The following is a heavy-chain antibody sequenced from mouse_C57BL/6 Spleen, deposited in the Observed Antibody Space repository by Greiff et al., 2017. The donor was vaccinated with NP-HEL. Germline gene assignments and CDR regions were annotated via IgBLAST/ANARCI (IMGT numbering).Heavy chain of an antibody. CDR1: GYTFTSYW. J-gene: IGHJ4*01. CDR3: ARQHGGYAMDY. V-gene: IGHV1-69*01. CDR2: IDPSDSYT. Sequence: QVQLQQPGAELVMPGASVKLSCKASGYTFTSYWMHWVKQRPGQGLEWIGEIDPSDSYTNYNQKFKGKSTLTVDKSSSTAYMQLSSLTSEDSAVYYWARQHGGYAMDYWGQGTSVTVSS.